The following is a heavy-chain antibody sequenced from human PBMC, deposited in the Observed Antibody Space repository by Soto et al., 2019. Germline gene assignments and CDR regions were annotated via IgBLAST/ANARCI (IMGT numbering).Heavy chain of an antibody. V-gene: IGHV4-30-4*01. CDR1: GGSISSGDYY. CDR3: ARGNSSGWYVDY. D-gene: IGHD6-19*01. Sequence: SETLSLTCTVSGGSISSGDYYWSWIRQPPGKGLEWIGYIYYSGSTYYNPSLKSRVTISVDTSKNQFSLKLSSVTAADTAVYYCARGNSSGWYVDYWGQGTLVTVSS. J-gene: IGHJ4*02. CDR2: IYYSGST.